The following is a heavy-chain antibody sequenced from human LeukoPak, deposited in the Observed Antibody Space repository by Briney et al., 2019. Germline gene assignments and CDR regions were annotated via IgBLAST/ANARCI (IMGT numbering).Heavy chain of an antibody. Sequence: GGSLRLSCAVTGFTASINHMNWARQAPGRGLEWVSVISRGGSIYYADSVKGRFTISRDNSKNTVYLQMNSLRAEDTAVYYCARPRTYYDFWRGYPPFDYWGQGTLVTVSS. CDR2: ISRGGSI. V-gene: IGHV3-53*01. CDR1: GFTASINH. D-gene: IGHD3-3*01. J-gene: IGHJ4*02. CDR3: ARPRTYYDFWRGYPPFDY.